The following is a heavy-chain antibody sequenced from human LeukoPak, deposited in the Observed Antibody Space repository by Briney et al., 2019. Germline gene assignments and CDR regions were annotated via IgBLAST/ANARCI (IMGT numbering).Heavy chain of an antibody. CDR1: GDTFSSYA. D-gene: IGHD1-1*01. J-gene: IGHJ4*02. Sequence: SVKVSCKASGDTFSSYAMSWVRQAPGQGLEWMGGIIPIFGRANYAQKFQGRVTMTTDESTSTAYMELSSLRSEDTAVYYCARGPDLERSDYWGQGTLVTVSS. V-gene: IGHV1-69*05. CDR3: ARGPDLERSDY. CDR2: IIPIFGRA.